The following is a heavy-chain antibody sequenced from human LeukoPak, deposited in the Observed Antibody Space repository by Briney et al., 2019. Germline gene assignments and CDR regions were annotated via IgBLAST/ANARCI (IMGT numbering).Heavy chain of an antibody. CDR1: GFTVSSNY. V-gene: IGHV3-23*01. CDR2: ISGSGGGT. D-gene: IGHD3-22*01. Sequence: PGGSLRLSCAASGFTVSSNYMSWVRQAPGKGLEWVSTISGSGGGTYYADSVKGRFTISRDNSKNTLYLQMSSLRAEDTAVYYCAKDRGRYYDSSGYYWGYYFDSWGQGILVTVST. CDR3: AKDRGRYYDSSGYYWGYYFDS. J-gene: IGHJ4*02.